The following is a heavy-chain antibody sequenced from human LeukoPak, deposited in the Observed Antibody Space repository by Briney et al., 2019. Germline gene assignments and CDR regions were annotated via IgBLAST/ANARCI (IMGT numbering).Heavy chain of an antibody. J-gene: IGHJ4*02. Sequence: GASVKVSCKASGYTFTGYYMHWVRQAPGQGLEWMGWINPNSGGTNYEQKFQGRVTMTRDTSISTAYMELSRLRSDDTAVYYCARDGILRFLEWLDYWGQGTLVTVSS. CDR3: ARDGILRFLEWLDY. V-gene: IGHV1-2*02. CDR1: GYTFTGYY. D-gene: IGHD3-3*01. CDR2: INPNSGGT.